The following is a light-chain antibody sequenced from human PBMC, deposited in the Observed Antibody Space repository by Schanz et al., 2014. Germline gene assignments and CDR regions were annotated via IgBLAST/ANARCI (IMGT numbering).Light chain of an antibody. CDR1: QSIGTW. V-gene: IGKV1-12*01. Sequence: DIQMTQSPSSLSASVGDRVTITCRASQSIGTWLAWYQQKPGKVPKLLIYDAYSLQSGVPSRFSGSGSGTDFTLTISSLQPEDFATYYCQQANSFPLTFGGGTKVEIK. CDR2: DAY. CDR3: QQANSFPLT. J-gene: IGKJ4*01.